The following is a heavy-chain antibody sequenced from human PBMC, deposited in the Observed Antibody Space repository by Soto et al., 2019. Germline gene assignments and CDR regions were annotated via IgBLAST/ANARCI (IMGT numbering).Heavy chain of an antibody. J-gene: IGHJ6*02. Sequence: QPGGSLRLSCSASGFTFSSYAMHWVRQAPGKGLEYVSAISSNGGSTYYADSVKGRFTISRDNSKNTLYLQMSSLRAEDTAVYYCVKDIIGITIFGVVTRFYYYYGMDVWGQGTTVSVSS. CDR1: GFTFSSYA. CDR2: ISSNGGST. V-gene: IGHV3-64D*08. CDR3: VKDIIGITIFGVVTRFYYYYGMDV. D-gene: IGHD3-3*01.